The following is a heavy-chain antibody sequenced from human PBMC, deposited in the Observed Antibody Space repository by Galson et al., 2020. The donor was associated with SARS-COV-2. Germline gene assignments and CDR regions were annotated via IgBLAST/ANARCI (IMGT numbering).Heavy chain of an antibody. Sequence: SETLSLTCAVSGGSISTDYWIWIRQPPGKELEWISHIDYRGDTKYNPSLKTRVTISIDTSKNQFSLKLTSVTAADTAIYYCARMKWDGHRAFDAWGQGTMATVSS. V-gene: IGHV4-59*01. CDR3: ARMKWDGHRAFDA. J-gene: IGHJ4*02. CDR1: GGSISTDY. D-gene: IGHD1-26*01. CDR2: IDYRGDT.